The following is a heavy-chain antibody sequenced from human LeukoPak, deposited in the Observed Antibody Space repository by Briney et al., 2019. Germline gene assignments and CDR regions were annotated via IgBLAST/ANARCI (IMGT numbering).Heavy chain of an antibody. D-gene: IGHD5-24*01. CDR3: ARERDGRFFDY. J-gene: IGHJ4*02. CDR1: GFTFSSYA. V-gene: IGHV3-23*01. CDR2: ISVSGTST. Sequence: GESLRLSCAASGFTFSSYAMSWVRQAPGKGLEWVSGISVSGTSTSNADSVKGRFTISRDNAKNSLHLQMNTLRAEDTAVYYCARERDGRFFDYWGQGTLVTVS.